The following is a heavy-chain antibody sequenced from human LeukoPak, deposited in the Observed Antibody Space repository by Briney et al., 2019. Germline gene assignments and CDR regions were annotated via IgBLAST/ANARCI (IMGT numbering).Heavy chain of an antibody. Sequence: GGSLRLSCAASGFTFSSYAMSRVRQAPGKGLEWVSAISGSGGSTYYADSVRGRFTISRDNSKNTLSLQMNSLRVEDTALYYCAKDLGALTYGEGFWGQGTLVTVSS. V-gene: IGHV3-23*01. CDR1: GFTFSSYA. D-gene: IGHD3-16*01. CDR2: ISGSGGST. J-gene: IGHJ4*02. CDR3: AKDLGALTYGEGF.